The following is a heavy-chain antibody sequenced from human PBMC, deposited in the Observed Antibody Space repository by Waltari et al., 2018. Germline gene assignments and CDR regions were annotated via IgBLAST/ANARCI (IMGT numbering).Heavy chain of an antibody. D-gene: IGHD3-10*01. CDR3: ARAFGGYYYMDV. CDR1: GGSFSGYY. J-gene: IGHJ6*03. CDR2: INHSGST. Sequence: QVQLQQWGAGLLKPSETLSLTCAVYGGSFSGYYWSWIRQPPGKGLEWIGEINHSGSTNYNPSLKSRVTISVDTSKNQFSLKLISVTAADTAVYYCARAFGGYYYMDVWGKGTTVTISS. V-gene: IGHV4-34*01.